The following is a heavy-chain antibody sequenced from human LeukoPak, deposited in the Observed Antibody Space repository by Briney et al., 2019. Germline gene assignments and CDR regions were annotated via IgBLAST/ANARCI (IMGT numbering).Heavy chain of an antibody. D-gene: IGHD3-10*02. J-gene: IGHJ6*04. CDR3: AELGITMIGGV. V-gene: IGHV3-48*03. CDR1: GFTFSSYG. CDR2: ISSSGSTI. Sequence: QPGGPLRLSCAASGFTFSSYGMNWVRKAPGKGLEGVSYISSSGSTIYYADSVKGRFTISRDNAKNSLYLQMNSLRAEDTAVYYCAELGITMIGGVWGKGTTVTISS.